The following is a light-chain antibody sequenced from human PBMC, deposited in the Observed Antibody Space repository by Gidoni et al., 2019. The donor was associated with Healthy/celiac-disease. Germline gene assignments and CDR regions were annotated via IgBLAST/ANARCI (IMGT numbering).Light chain of an antibody. CDR1: SSYVGGYHS. Sequence: QSALTQPASVSGSPGQAITTSCTGTSSYVGGYHSVSRYQQHPGKAPKRLIYEVSNRPSGVSTRFSGSKSGDTACLTISGLHAEDEADYYCSSYTSSSTLVFGGGPTLTVL. CDR2: EVS. V-gene: IGLV2-14*01. CDR3: SSYTSSSTLV. J-gene: IGLJ3*02.